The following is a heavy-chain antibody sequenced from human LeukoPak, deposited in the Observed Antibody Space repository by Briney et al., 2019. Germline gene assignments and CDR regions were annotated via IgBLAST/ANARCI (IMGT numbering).Heavy chain of an antibody. Sequence: GGSLRLSCAASGFTFSSYGMHWVRQAPGKGLEWVSSISSSSSYIYYADSVKGRFTISRDNAKNSLYLQMNSLRAEDTAVYYCARDSGIAVAGTRDAFDIWGQGTMVTVSS. V-gene: IGHV3-21*01. CDR1: GFTFSSYG. CDR2: ISSSSSYI. CDR3: ARDSGIAVAGTRDAFDI. D-gene: IGHD6-19*01. J-gene: IGHJ3*02.